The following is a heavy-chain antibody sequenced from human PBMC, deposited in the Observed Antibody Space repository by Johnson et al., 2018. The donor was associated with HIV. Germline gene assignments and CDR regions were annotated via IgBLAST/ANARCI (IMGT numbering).Heavy chain of an antibody. D-gene: IGHD3-22*01. CDR2: VSYDGSNK. Sequence: QVQLVESGGGVVRPGRSLRLSCAASGFPFSSYGMHWVRQAPGKGLEWVAVVSYDGSNKYYADSVKGRFTISRDNSKNTLYLQMNSLRAEDTAVYYCARDSDSLYAFDIWGQGTMVTVSS. V-gene: IGHV3-30*03. J-gene: IGHJ3*02. CDR1: GFPFSSYG. CDR3: ARDSDSLYAFDI.